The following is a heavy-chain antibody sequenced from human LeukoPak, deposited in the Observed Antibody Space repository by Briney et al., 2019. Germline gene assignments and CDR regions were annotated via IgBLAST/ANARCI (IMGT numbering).Heavy chain of an antibody. D-gene: IGHD1-14*01. CDR1: GFIFIDYW. Sequence: GSLRLSCEASGFIFIDYWLSWVRQAPGKGLEWIGYIYYSGSTNYNPSLKSRVTISVDTSKNQFSLKLSSVTAADTAVYYCARDQVGILDPWGQGTLVTVSS. J-gene: IGHJ5*02. CDR3: ARDQVGILDP. CDR2: IYYSGST. V-gene: IGHV4-59*01.